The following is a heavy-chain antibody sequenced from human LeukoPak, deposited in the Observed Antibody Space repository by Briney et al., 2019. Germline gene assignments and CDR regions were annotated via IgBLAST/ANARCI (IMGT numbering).Heavy chain of an antibody. J-gene: IGHJ4*02. D-gene: IGHD2/OR15-2a*01. V-gene: IGHV4-30-4*01. CDR2: IHYSGSD. CDR1: GDSISSADHY. CDR3: ARAAVDKNSWYYCDH. Sequence: PSQTLSLTCTVSGDSISSADHYWSWIRLPPGEGPEWIGYIHYSGSDYYNPPLKSRATISVDMSKNQFSLSLNSLTAADAAVYYCARAAVDKNSWYYCDHWGQGTLVIVSS.